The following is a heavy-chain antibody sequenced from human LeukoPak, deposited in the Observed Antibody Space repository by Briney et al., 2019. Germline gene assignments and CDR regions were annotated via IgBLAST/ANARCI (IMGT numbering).Heavy chain of an antibody. CDR3: ARDGYSNYPTTFDY. V-gene: IGHV1-8*01. CDR1: GYTFTGYD. J-gene: IGHJ4*02. CDR2: KNPNSGNT. D-gene: IGHD4-11*01. Sequence: ASVKVSCKASGYTFTGYDINWIRQATGQGLEWMGWKNPNSGNTGYAQKFQGRVTMTRNTSISTAYMELSSLRSEDTAVYYCARDGYSNYPTTFDYWGQGTLVTVSS.